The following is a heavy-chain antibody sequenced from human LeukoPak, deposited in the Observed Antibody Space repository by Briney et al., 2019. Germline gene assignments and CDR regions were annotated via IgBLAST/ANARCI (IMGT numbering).Heavy chain of an antibody. V-gene: IGHV4-39*07. CDR1: GGSISSSSYY. D-gene: IGHD3-22*01. CDR3: ARVTGYMIEDYFDY. J-gene: IGHJ4*02. Sequence: SETLSLTCTVSGGSISSSSYYGGWIRQPPGKGLEGIGSIYYSGSTFYNPSLETRVTISVDTSKTQFSLKLSSVTAADTAVYYCARVTGYMIEDYFDYWGQGTLVTVSS. CDR2: IYYSGST.